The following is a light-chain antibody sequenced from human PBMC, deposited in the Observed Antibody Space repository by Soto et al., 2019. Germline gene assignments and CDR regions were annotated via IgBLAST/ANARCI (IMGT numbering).Light chain of an antibody. CDR3: QQYNSEFYT. Sequence: DIQMTQSPSTLSASIGDRVTITCRASQSISSWLAWYQQKPGKAPKLLIYDASILESGVPSRFSGSGSGTEFTLTISSLQPDDFATYYCQQYNSEFYTFGQGTRLEIK. V-gene: IGKV1-5*01. J-gene: IGKJ2*01. CDR2: DAS. CDR1: QSISSW.